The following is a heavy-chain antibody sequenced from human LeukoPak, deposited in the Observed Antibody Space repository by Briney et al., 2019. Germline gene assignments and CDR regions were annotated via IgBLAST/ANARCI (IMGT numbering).Heavy chain of an antibody. D-gene: IGHD3-10*01. CDR2: IYSSGST. CDR1: GGSISSYY. Sequence: KSSETLSLTCTVSGGSISSYYWSWIRQPAGKGLEWIGRIYSSGSTNYNPSLKSRVTMSVDTSKHQFSLKLSSVTAADTAVYYCARVRADYYGSGSHYKVWFDPWGQGTLVTVSS. CDR3: ARVRADYYGSGSHYKVWFDP. V-gene: IGHV4-4*07. J-gene: IGHJ5*02.